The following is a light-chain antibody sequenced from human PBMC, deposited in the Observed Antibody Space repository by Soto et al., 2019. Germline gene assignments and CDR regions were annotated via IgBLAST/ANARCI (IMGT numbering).Light chain of an antibody. CDR1: SSNIGAGYD. CDR3: GSWDSSLSAYV. J-gene: IGLJ1*01. Sequence: VLTQAPSVSGASGQRVTISCHGSSSNIGAGYDVHWYQQLPGTAPKLLIYGNSNRPSGIPDRFSGSKSGTSATLGITGFQTGDEADYYCGSWDSSLSAYVFGTGTKV. V-gene: IGLV1-40*01. CDR2: GNS.